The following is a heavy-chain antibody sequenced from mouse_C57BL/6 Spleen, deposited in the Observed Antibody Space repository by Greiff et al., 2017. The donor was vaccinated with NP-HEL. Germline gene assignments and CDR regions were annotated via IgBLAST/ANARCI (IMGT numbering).Heavy chain of an antibody. CDR3: ARQKRSNYDFDY. CDR2: ISSGGSYT. D-gene: IGHD2-5*01. Sequence: EVHLVESGGDLVKPGGSLKLSCAASGFTFSSYGMSWVRQTPDKRLEWVATISSGGSYTYYPDSVKGRFTISRDNAKNTLYLQRSSLKSEDTAMYYCARQKRSNYDFDYWGQGTTLTVSS. V-gene: IGHV5-6*01. J-gene: IGHJ2*01. CDR1: GFTFSSYG.